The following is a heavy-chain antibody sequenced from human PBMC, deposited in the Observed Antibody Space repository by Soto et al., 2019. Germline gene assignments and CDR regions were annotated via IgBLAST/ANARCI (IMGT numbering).Heavy chain of an antibody. V-gene: IGHV3-66*01. J-gene: IGHJ5*02. CDR2: IYSGGTT. Sequence: PGGSLRLSCAASGFTFSNYMSWVRQAPGKGLVWVLVIYSGGTTYYADSVKGRFTISRDNSKNTLYLQMNSLRAEDTAVYYCARNGGSSDYRGWFDPWGQGTLVTVSS. D-gene: IGHD3-22*01. CDR1: GFTFSNY. CDR3: ARNGGSSDYRGWFDP.